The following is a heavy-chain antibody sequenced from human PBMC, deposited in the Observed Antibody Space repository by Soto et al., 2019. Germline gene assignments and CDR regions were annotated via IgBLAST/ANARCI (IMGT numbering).Heavy chain of an antibody. J-gene: IGHJ6*03. CDR1: GFTFDDYA. D-gene: IGHD2-2*01. CDR3: AKVSSTSRGTVYYYMDV. CDR2: ISWNSGSI. Sequence: PGGSLRLSCAASGFTFDDYAMHWIRQAPGKGLEWVSGISWNSGSIGYADSVKGRFTISRDNAKNSLYLQMNSLRAEDTALYFCAKVSSTSRGTVYYYMDVWGKGTTVTVSS. V-gene: IGHV3-9*01.